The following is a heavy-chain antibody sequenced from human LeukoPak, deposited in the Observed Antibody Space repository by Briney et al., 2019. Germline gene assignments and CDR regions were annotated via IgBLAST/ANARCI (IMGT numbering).Heavy chain of an antibody. Sequence: GGSLRLSCAASGFTVSSNYMSWVRQAPGKGLEWVSVIYGGGSTYYADSVKGRFTISRDNSKNTLYLQMNSLRAEDTAVYYCARGWRAYYYYGMDVWGQGTTVTVSS. CDR3: ARGWRAYYYYGMDV. V-gene: IGHV3-53*01. D-gene: IGHD3-3*01. CDR1: GFTVSSNY. CDR2: IYGGGST. J-gene: IGHJ6*02.